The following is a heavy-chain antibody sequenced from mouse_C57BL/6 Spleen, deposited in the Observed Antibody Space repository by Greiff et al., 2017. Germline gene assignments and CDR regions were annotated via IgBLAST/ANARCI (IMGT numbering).Heavy chain of an antibody. CDR3: ARDDWRFAY. V-gene: IGHV5-4*01. CDR1: GFTFSSYA. CDR2: ISDGGSYT. J-gene: IGHJ3*01. D-gene: IGHD2-13*01. Sequence: EVQLQESGGGLVKPGGSLKLSCAASGFTFSSYAMSWVRQTPEKRLEWVATISDGGSYTYYPDNVKGRFTISRDNAKNNLYLQMSHLKSEDTAMYYCARDDWRFAYWGQGTLVTVSA.